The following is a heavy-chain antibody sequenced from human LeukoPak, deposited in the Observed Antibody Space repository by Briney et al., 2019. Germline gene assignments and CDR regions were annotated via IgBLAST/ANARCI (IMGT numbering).Heavy chain of an antibody. CDR2: VSYDGDSK. CDR1: RFTFRSFS. J-gene: IGHJ6*03. D-gene: IGHD6-13*01. Sequence: GRSLRLSCAASRFTFRSFSMHWVRQAPGKGLEWVAVVSYDGDSKNYADSVKGRFTISRDNAKNTLYLQMNSLRVEDTAVYYCARDRGSSWVDYYYMDVWGKGTPVTVSS. CDR3: ARDRGSSWVDYYYMDV. V-gene: IGHV3-30-3*01.